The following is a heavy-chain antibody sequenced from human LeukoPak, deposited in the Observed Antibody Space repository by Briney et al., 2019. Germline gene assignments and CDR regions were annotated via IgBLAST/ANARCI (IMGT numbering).Heavy chain of an antibody. CDR1: GGSISSYY. V-gene: IGHV4-4*09. CDR2: IYTSGST. J-gene: IGHJ5*02. Sequence: SETLSLTYTVSGGSISSYYWSWIRQPPGKGLEWIGYIYTSGSTSYNPSLKSRVTKSVDTSKNQFSLKLSSVTAADTAVYYCARRSNNWFDPWGQGTLVTVSS. CDR3: ARRSNNWFDP.